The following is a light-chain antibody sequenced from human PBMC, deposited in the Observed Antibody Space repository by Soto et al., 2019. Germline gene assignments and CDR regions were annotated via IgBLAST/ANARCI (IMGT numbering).Light chain of an antibody. CDR2: DAS. CDR3: QHSYSTPPRGT. V-gene: IGKV1-39*01. Sequence: DIQMTQSPSSLSASVGDRVTITCRASQSISSYLNWYQQKPGKAPKLLIYDASSLQSGVPSRFSGSGSGTDFTLTISSLQPEDFATYYCQHSYSTPPRGTFGQGTKLEIK. J-gene: IGKJ2*02. CDR1: QSISSY.